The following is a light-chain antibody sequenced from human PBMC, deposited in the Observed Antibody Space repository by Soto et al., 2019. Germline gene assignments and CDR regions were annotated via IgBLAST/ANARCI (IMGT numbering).Light chain of an antibody. V-gene: IGLV2-14*01. CDR3: SFYTSTSTIV. J-gene: IGLJ2*01. CDR2: EVN. Sequence: QSALTQPASMSGSPGQSITISCTGTSSDIGGYNYVSWYQQYPGKAPKLMIYEVNNRPLGVSNRFSGFKSGNTASLAISGLQADDEADYYCSFYTSTSTIVFGGGTKLTVL. CDR1: SSDIGGYNY.